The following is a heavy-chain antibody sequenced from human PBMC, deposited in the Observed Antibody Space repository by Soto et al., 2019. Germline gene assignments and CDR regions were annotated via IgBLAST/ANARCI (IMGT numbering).Heavy chain of an antibody. V-gene: IGHV4-39*01. D-gene: IGHD3-3*01. CDR1: GGSLRSNNHY. J-gene: IGHJ3*01. CDR2: IFYSGSM. Sequence: PSETLSLTCTVSGGSLRSNNHYWAWIRQPPGKGLEWVGTIFYSGSMYYNPSLESRVTISVDTSKNQFALRMTSLTAADTAVYYCARQLYDFWNGYFPDAFDFWGRGTMVTV. CDR3: ARQLYDFWNGYFPDAFDF.